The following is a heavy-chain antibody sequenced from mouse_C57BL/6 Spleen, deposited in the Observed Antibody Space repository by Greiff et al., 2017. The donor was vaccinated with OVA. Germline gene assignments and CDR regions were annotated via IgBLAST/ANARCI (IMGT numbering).Heavy chain of an antibody. D-gene: IGHD3-3*01. Sequence: EVQRVESGGGLVKPGGSLKLSCAASGFTFSDYGMHWVRQAPEKGLEWVAYISSGSSTIYYADTVKGRFTISRDNAKNTLFLQMTSLRSEDTAMYYWASGGTGWYFDVWGTGTTVTVSS. V-gene: IGHV5-17*01. CDR3: ASGGTGWYFDV. CDR1: GFTFSDYG. J-gene: IGHJ1*03. CDR2: ISSGSSTI.